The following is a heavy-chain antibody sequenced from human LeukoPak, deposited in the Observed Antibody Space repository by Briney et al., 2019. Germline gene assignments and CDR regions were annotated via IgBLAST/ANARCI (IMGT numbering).Heavy chain of an antibody. CDR1: GFTFSSSA. J-gene: IGHJ4*02. D-gene: IGHD3-3*01. V-gene: IGHV3-23*01. Sequence: GGSLRLSCAASGFTFSSSAMSWVRQAPGKGLEWVSLISNSGGSTYYADSVKGRFTISRDNSKNTLYLQMNSLRAEDTAVYYCARDRAWNYFDYWGQGTLVTVSS. CDR3: ARDRAWNYFDY. CDR2: ISNSGGST.